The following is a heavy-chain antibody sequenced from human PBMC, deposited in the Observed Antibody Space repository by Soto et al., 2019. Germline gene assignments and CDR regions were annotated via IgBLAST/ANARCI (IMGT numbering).Heavy chain of an antibody. J-gene: IGHJ3*02. V-gene: IGHV4-4*07. CDR2: IYTSGST. Sequence: SETLSLTCTVSGGSISSYYWSWIRQPAGKGLEWIGRIYTSGSTNYNPSLKSRVTMSVDTSKNQFSLKLSSVTAADTAVYYCARDFYYYDSSGYIRRAFDIWGQGTMVTVSS. CDR3: ARDFYYYDSSGYIRRAFDI. CDR1: GGSISSYY. D-gene: IGHD3-22*01.